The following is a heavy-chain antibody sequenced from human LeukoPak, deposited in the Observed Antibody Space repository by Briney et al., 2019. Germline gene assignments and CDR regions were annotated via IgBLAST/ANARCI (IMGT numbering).Heavy chain of an antibody. CDR3: ARDGRGLGFYYYYMDV. V-gene: IGHV4-39*07. CDR2: IFYSGST. J-gene: IGHJ6*03. Sequence: SETLSLTCTVSSGSISTSNYYWGWVRQPPGKALEWIGNIFYSGSTYYSPSLKSRVTISLDTSRNQFSLKLSSVTAADTAVYYCARDGRGLGFYYYYMDVWGKGTTVTVSS. CDR1: SGSISTSNYY.